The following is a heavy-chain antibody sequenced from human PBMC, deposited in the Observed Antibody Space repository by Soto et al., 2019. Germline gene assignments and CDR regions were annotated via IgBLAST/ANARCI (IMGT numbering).Heavy chain of an antibody. J-gene: IGHJ5*02. Sequence: RASVKVSCKASGYTFTSYGISWVRQAPGQGLEWMGWISAYNGNTNYAQKLQGRVTMTTDTSTSTAYMELRSLRSDDTAVYYCAREDCTNGVCYFISPWFDPWGQGTLVTVSS. D-gene: IGHD2-8*01. CDR1: GYTFTSYG. CDR2: ISAYNGNT. CDR3: AREDCTNGVCYFISPWFDP. V-gene: IGHV1-18*01.